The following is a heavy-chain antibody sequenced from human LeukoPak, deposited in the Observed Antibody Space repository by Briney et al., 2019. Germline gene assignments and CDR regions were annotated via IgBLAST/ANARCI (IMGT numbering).Heavy chain of an antibody. CDR3: ARDMITFGGSYDY. CDR2: IYYSGST. V-gene: IGHV4-39*07. J-gene: IGHJ4*02. CDR1: GGSISSSSYY. Sequence: SETLSLTCTVSGGSISSSSYYWGWIRQPPGKGLEWIGSIYYSGSTYYNPSLKSRVTISVDTSKNQFSLKLSSVTAADTAVCYCARDMITFGGSYDYWGQGTLVTVSS. D-gene: IGHD3-16*01.